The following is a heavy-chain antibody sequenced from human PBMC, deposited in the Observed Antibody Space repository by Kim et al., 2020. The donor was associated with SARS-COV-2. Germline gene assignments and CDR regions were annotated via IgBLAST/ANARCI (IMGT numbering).Heavy chain of an antibody. J-gene: IGHJ4*02. V-gene: IGHV4-31*02. D-gene: IGHD3-10*01. CDR3: ARVGSGKWFGELLHIDY. Sequence: SLKIRVTISVDTSKNQFSLKRSAVTAADTAVYYCARVGSGKWFGELLHIDYWGQGTLVTVSS.